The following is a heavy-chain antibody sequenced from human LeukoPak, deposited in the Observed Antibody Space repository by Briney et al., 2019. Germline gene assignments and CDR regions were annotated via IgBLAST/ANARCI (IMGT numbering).Heavy chain of an antibody. D-gene: IGHD5-18*01. Sequence: GRSLRLSCAASGFTFNYYGMHWVRQAPGKGLEWVSYISRSSSPIYYADSVKGRFTISRDNAKNSLYLQLNSLRAEDTAVYYCARDLSTYNYGPFDFWGQGTLVTVSS. J-gene: IGHJ4*02. V-gene: IGHV3-48*01. CDR3: ARDLSTYNYGPFDF. CDR1: GFTFNYYG. CDR2: ISRSSSPI.